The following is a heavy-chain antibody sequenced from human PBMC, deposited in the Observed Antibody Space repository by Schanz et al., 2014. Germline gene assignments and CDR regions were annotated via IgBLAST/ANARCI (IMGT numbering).Heavy chain of an antibody. J-gene: IGHJ4*02. CDR2: INHSGST. D-gene: IGHD6-13*01. Sequence: QVQLQQWGAGLLKPSETLSLSCAVYSGSFSGYYWSWIRQPPGKGLEWIGEINHSGSTNYNPSLKGRATISVAPSRNQFPLKLSSVTAADTAVYYCARGPDSTSADVTRGRRRYYFDYWGQGTLVTVSS. CDR3: ARGPDSTSADVTRGRRRYYFDY. CDR1: SGSFSGYY. V-gene: IGHV4-34*01.